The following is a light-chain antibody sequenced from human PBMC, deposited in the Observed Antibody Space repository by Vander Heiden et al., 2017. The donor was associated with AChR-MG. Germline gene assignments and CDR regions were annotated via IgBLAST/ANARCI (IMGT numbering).Light chain of an antibody. Sequence: DIQMTQSPSSLSASVGDSVTITCRSSQSISIYLNWYQQKPGKAPNLLIYTASKLQSGVPSRFSGGGSGTDFTLTISSLQPEDIATYYCQQSDITPRTFGQGTKVEI. CDR1: QSISIY. CDR3: QQSDITPRT. V-gene: IGKV1-39*01. J-gene: IGKJ1*01. CDR2: TAS.